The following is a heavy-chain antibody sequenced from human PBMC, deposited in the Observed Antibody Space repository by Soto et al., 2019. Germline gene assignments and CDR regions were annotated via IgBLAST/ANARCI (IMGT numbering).Heavy chain of an antibody. D-gene: IGHD1-1*01. CDR2: INPNSGGT. CDR3: ARVNGRRTDYYYYGMDV. Sequence: GASVKVSCKASGYTFTDYYMHWVRQAPGQGLEWMGWINPNSGGTNYAQKFQGRVTMTRDTSISTAYMELSRLRSDDTAVYYCARVNGRRTDYYYYGMDVWGQGTTVTVSS. V-gene: IGHV1-2*02. J-gene: IGHJ6*02. CDR1: GYTFTDYY.